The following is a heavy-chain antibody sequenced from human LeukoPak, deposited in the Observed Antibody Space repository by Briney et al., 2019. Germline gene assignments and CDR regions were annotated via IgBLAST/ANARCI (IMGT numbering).Heavy chain of an antibody. CDR3: ARVHGGYGFEYFDN. CDR1: GTTYTRFP. CDR2: VIPVFDAP. J-gene: IGHJ4*02. D-gene: IGHD5-12*01. V-gene: IGHV1-69*13. Sequence: GASVKVSCKTSGTTYTRFPISWVRQAPGQGLEWMGGVIPVFDAPNYAQKFQGRFTITRDESTGVTYMELSGLTPDDTAVYYCARVHGGYGFEYFDNWGQGTLVTVSS.